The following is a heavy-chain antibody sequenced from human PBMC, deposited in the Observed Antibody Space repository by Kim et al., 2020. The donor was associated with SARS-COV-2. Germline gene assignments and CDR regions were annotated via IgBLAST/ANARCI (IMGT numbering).Heavy chain of an antibody. CDR3: ATVPVAATYDAFDI. CDR2: ISSSGSTI. D-gene: IGHD6-19*01. J-gene: IGHJ3*02. CDR1: GFTFSDYY. V-gene: IGHV3-11*01. Sequence: GGSLRLSCAASGFTFSDYYMSWIRQAPGKGLEWVSYISSSGSTIYYADSVKGRFTISRDNAKNSLYLQMNSLRAEDTAVYYCATVPVAATYDAFDIWGQGTMVTVSS.